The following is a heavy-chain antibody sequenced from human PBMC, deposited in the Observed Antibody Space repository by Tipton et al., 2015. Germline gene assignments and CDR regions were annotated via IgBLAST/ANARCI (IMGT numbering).Heavy chain of an antibody. Sequence: LRLSCSVSGGPISSSTYYWGWVRQPPGKGLEWIGHIYHSGSAYYTPSLKSRVSISVDTSKNKFSLNLSSVTAADTAVYYCASGSGKPMGGRITMVRGATGISDIWGQGTLVTVSS. V-gene: IGHV4-39*01. CDR3: ASGSGKPMGGRITMVRGATGISDI. CDR1: GGPISSSTYY. J-gene: IGHJ3*02. D-gene: IGHD3-10*01. CDR2: IYHSGSA.